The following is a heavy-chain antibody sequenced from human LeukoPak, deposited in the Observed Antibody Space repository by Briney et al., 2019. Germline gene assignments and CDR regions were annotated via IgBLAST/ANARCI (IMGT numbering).Heavy chain of an antibody. CDR2: IYSGGST. J-gene: IGHJ4*02. CDR1: GFTVSSNY. CDR3: ARVGIAAAGDY. Sequence: GGSLRLSCAASGFTVSSNYMSWVRQAPGKGLEWVSVIYSGGSTYYADSVKGRFTISRDNSKNTLYLQMNSLRAEDTAVYYCARVGIAAAGDYWGQGTLVTVSS. D-gene: IGHD6-13*01. V-gene: IGHV3-53*01.